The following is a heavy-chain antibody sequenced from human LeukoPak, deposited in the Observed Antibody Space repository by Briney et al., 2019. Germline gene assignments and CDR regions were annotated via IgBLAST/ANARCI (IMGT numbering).Heavy chain of an antibody. V-gene: IGHV4-59*01. CDR3: ARTCRLRRQYCYYYYMDV. Sequence: SETLSLTCTVSGDSISSYYWSWIRQPPGKGLEWLRYIYYSGSTNYNPSLKSRVTISVDTSKNQFSLKLMSVTAAGTAVYYSARTCRLRRQYCYYYYMDVWGKGTTVTVSS. J-gene: IGHJ6*03. D-gene: IGHD4-17*01. CDR2: IYYSGST. CDR1: GDSISSYY.